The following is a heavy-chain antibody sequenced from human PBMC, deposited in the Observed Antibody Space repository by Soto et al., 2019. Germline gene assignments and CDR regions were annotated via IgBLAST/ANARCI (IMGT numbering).Heavy chain of an antibody. D-gene: IGHD3-22*01. V-gene: IGHV3-30-3*01. J-gene: IGHJ1*01. Sequence: LRLSCAASGFTFSSYAMHWVRQAPGKGLEWVAVISYDGSNKYYADSVKGRFTISRDNSKNTLYLQMNSLRAEDTAVYYCARARGYDSSGYYYADFQHWGQGTLVTVSS. CDR2: ISYDGSNK. CDR1: GFTFSSYA. CDR3: ARARGYDSSGYYYADFQH.